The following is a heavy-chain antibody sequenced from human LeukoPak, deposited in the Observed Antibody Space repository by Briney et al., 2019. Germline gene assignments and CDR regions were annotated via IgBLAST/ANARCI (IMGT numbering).Heavy chain of an antibody. J-gene: IGHJ4*02. D-gene: IGHD2-15*01. CDR1: GFTFSNYW. CDR3: ATCRDSYFSGDSFYPAY. CDR2: INQDGSDK. V-gene: IGHV3-7*05. Sequence: PGGSLRLSCAASGFTFSNYWMSWVRQAPGIGLEWVANINQDGSDKYYVDSVKGRFTISRDNAKDSLYLQMNSLRAGDTDVYYCATCRDSYFSGDSFYPAYWGQGTLVTVSS.